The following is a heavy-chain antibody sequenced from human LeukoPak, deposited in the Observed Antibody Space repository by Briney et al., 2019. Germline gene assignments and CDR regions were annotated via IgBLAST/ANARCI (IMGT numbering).Heavy chain of an antibody. Sequence: PGGSLRLSCAASGFTVSSNYMSWVRQAPGKGLEWVSVIYSGGSTYYGDSVKGRFTISRDNSKNTLYLQMNSLRAEDTAVYYCARSRAGYSSGWYYAFDIWGQGTTVTVSS. D-gene: IGHD6-19*01. CDR3: ARSRAGYSSGWYYAFDI. CDR1: GFTVSSNY. J-gene: IGHJ3*02. V-gene: IGHV3-53*01. CDR2: IYSGGST.